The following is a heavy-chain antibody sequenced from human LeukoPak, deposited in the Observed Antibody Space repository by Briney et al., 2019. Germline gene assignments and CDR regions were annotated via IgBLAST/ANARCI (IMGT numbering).Heavy chain of an antibody. V-gene: IGHV4-59*01. D-gene: IGHD1-7*01. Sequence: SETLSLTCTVSGGSLSSYYWSWIRQPPGPGLEGFGYIYYSGSTNYNPSLKSRVTISVDTSKNQFSLKLSSVTAADTAVYYCARDMARYDCNYDYWYFDLWGRGTLVTVSS. CDR1: GGSLSSYY. CDR3: ARDMARYDCNYDYWYFDL. CDR2: IYYSGST. J-gene: IGHJ2*01.